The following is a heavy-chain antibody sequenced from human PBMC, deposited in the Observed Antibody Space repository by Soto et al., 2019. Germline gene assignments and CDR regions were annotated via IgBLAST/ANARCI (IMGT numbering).Heavy chain of an antibody. Sequence: GASVKVSCKASGYTFTSYGISWVRQAPGQGLEWMGWISAYNGNTNYAQKLQGRVSMTTDTSTSTAYMELRSLRADDTAVYYCARGGAYIQDCYCYMDVWGKGTTVTFPS. CDR3: ARGGAYIQDCYCYMDV. J-gene: IGHJ6*03. CDR1: GYTFTSYG. D-gene: IGHD1-1*01. CDR2: ISAYNGNT. V-gene: IGHV1-18*01.